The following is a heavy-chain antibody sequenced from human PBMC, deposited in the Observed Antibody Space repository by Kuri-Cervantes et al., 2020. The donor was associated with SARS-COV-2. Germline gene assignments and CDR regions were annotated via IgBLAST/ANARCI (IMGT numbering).Heavy chain of an antibody. V-gene: IGHV3-21*01. Sequence: ETLSLTCAASGFSFSNFAMNWVRQAPGKGLEWVSSISSSSSYIYYADSVKGRFTISRDNAKNSLYLQMNSLRAEDTAVYYCASEDSGSYFRGRGMFDPWGQGTLVTVSS. CDR3: ASEDSGSYFRGRGMFDP. D-gene: IGHD1-26*01. CDR2: ISSSSSYI. J-gene: IGHJ5*02. CDR1: GFSFSNFA.